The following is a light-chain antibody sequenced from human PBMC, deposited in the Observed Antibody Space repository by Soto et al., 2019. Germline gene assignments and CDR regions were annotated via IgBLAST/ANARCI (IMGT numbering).Light chain of an antibody. Sequence: QSALTQPASVSGSPGESITISCTGTSSDVGAYNFVSWYQHYPGKAPKLMIYEVTNRPSGVSNRFSGSKSGNTASLTISGLQAEDEADYYCSSYISTTTLVVFGGGTKVTVL. CDR2: EVT. V-gene: IGLV2-14*01. CDR3: SSYISTTTLVV. J-gene: IGLJ2*01. CDR1: SSDVGAYNF.